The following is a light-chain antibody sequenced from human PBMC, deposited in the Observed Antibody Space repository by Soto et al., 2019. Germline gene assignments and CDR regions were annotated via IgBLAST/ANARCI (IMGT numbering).Light chain of an antibody. V-gene: IGLV2-14*03. CDR2: DVS. Sequence: QSALTQPASVSGSPGQSITIFCTGTSSDVGSYNYVSWYQQHPGRAPKLMIYDVSSRPSGVSNRFSGSKSGSTASLTISGLQAEDEADYFCTSYTTSCTYVCGTGTKVTVL. CDR3: TSYTTSCTYV. J-gene: IGLJ1*01. CDR1: SSDVGSYNY.